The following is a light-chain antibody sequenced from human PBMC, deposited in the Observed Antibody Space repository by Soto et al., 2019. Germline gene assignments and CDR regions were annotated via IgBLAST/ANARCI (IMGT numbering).Light chain of an antibody. CDR2: GAS. CDR3: HQYDSSPLT. Sequence: EIVLTQSPGTLSLSPGERATLSCRASQSVGSSYLAWYQQKPGQAPRLLIYGASSRATGIPDRFSGSGSGTDFTLTISRLEPEEFAVYYCHQYDSSPLTFGGATKVEIK. V-gene: IGKV3-20*01. CDR1: QSVGSSY. J-gene: IGKJ4*01.